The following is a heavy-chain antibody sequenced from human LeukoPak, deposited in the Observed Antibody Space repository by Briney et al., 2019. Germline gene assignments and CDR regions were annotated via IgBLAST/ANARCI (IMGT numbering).Heavy chain of an antibody. V-gene: IGHV1-58*02. CDR3: AGTPWFGELTLDY. J-gene: IGHJ4*02. D-gene: IGHD3-10*01. CDR1: GFTFTSSA. Sequence: ASVKVSCKASGFTFTSSAIQWVRQARGQRLEWIGWIVVGSGNTNYAQKFQERVIITRDMSTTTVYMELSSLRSEDTAVYYCAGTPWFGELTLDYWGQGTLVTVSS. CDR2: IVVGSGNT.